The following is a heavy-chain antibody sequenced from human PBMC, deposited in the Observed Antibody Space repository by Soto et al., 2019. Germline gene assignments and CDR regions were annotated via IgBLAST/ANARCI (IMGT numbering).Heavy chain of an antibody. Sequence: VGSLRLSCAASGFTGSNNYMTWIRQAPGKGLEWVSFIYSSGSTYYADSVKGRFTISRDNFKNTLYLQMNSLRAEDTAVYYCARGYSYTQPVFDYWGLGTLVT. CDR2: IYSSGST. CDR3: ARGYSYTQPVFDY. V-gene: IGHV3-53*01. J-gene: IGHJ4*02. CDR1: GFTGSNNY. D-gene: IGHD5-18*01.